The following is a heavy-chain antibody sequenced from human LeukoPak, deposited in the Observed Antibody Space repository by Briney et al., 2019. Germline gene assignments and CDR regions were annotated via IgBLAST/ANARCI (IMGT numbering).Heavy chain of an antibody. Sequence: PSETLSLTCSVSGGSIRSYYWGWIRQPPGKGLEWIGSIYYSGSTYYNPSLKSRVTISVDTSKNQFSLKLSSVTAADTAAYYCATGIAARAGFDYWGQGTLVTVSS. J-gene: IGHJ4*02. CDR2: IYYSGST. CDR1: GGSIRSYY. V-gene: IGHV4-39*01. D-gene: IGHD6-6*01. CDR3: ATGIAARAGFDY.